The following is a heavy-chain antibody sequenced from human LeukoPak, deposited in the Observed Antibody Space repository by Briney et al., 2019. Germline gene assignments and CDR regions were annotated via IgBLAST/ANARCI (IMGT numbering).Heavy chain of an antibody. CDR2: IYYSGST. D-gene: IGHD3-22*01. V-gene: IGHV4-59*01. J-gene: IGHJ4*02. Sequence: PSETLFLTCTVSGGSISSYYWSWIRQPPGKGLEWIGYIYYSGSTNYNPSLKSRVTISVDTSKNQFSLKLSSVTAADTAVYYCARGGSSGYYLPYYFDYWGQGTLVTVSS. CDR1: GGSISSYY. CDR3: ARGGSSGYYLPYYFDY.